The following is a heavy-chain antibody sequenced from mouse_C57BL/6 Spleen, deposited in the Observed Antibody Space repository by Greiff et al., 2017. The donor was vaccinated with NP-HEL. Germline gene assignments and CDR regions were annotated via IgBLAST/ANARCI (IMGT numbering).Heavy chain of an antibody. CDR1: GYTFTDYN. V-gene: IGHV1-18*01. CDR3: ARGSYGNYAY. CDR2: INPNNGGT. Sequence: EVQLQQSGPELVKPGASVKIPCKASGYTFTDYNMDWVKQSHGKSLEWIGDINPNNGGTIYNQKFKGKATLTVDKSSSTAYMELRSLTSEDTAVYYCARGSYGNYAYWGQGTLVTVSA. D-gene: IGHD2-1*01. J-gene: IGHJ3*01.